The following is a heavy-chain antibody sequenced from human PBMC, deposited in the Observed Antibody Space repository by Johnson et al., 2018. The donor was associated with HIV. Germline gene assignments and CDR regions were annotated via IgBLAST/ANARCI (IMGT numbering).Heavy chain of an antibody. D-gene: IGHD6-6*01. CDR1: EFTFDDYG. CDR3: ARAQLLADDAFNN. J-gene: IGHJ3*02. CDR2: INWNGGNT. V-gene: IGHV3-20*04. Sequence: VQLVETGGGVIRPGGSLRLSCAVSEFTFDDYGMSWVRQVPGKGLEWVSGINWNGGNTGYTDSVKGRFTICSDNAKNSLYVEMNRLRAEDTAIYYCARAQLLADDAFNNWGQGTMVTVSS.